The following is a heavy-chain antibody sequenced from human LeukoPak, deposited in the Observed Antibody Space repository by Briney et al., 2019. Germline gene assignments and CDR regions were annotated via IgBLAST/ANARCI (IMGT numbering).Heavy chain of an antibody. CDR1: GYSISSGYY. J-gene: IGHJ4*02. D-gene: IGHD3-10*01. CDR3: ARRFGDPFDY. CDR2: IYHSGST. Sequence: SETLSLTCTVSGYSISSGYYWGWIRQPPGKGLEWIGIIYHSGSTYYNPSLKSRVTISVDTSKNQFSLNLSSVTAADTAVYYCARRFGDPFDYWGQGTLVTVSS. V-gene: IGHV4-38-2*02.